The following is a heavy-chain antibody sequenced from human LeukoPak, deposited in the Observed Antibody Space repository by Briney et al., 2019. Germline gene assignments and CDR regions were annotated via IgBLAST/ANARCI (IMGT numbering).Heavy chain of an antibody. CDR3: ARYSIAAAGREYYIDY. D-gene: IGHD6-13*01. Sequence: TSETLSLTCTVSGGSISSYYWSWIRQPPGKGLEWIGYIYYSGSTNYNPSLKSRVTISVDTSKNQFSLKLSSVTAADTAVYYCARYSIAAAGREYYIDYWGQGTLVTVSS. CDR1: GGSISSYY. V-gene: IGHV4-59*01. J-gene: IGHJ4*02. CDR2: IYYSGST.